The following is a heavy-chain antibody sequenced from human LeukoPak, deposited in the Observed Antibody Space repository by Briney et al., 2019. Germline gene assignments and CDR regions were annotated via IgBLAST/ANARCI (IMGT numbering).Heavy chain of an antibody. V-gene: IGHV4-34*01. CDR2: INHSGTA. CDR1: GGSFSGYY. J-gene: IGHJ6*02. Sequence: SETLSLTCAVYGGSFSGYYWNWIRQPPGEGLEWIGEINHSGTANYNPSLKSRVTISIDTSKNQFSLKLSSVTAADTAVYSCARRRGQGSGSYFHYYYYGMDVWGQGTTVTVSS. D-gene: IGHD3-10*01. CDR3: ARRRGQGSGSYFHYYYYGMDV.